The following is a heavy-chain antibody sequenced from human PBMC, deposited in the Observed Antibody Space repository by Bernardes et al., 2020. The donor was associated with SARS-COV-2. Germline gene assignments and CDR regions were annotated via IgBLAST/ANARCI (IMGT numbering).Heavy chain of an antibody. V-gene: IGHV3-23*01. Sequence: GGSLRLSCAASGFTFSSYAMSWVRQAPGKGLEWVSVISGSGGRTYYADSVKGRFTISRDNSKNTLYLQMNSLRAEDTAVYYCAKDLSPLYNYYGMDAWGQGTTVTVSS. CDR1: GFTFSSYA. CDR3: AKDLSPLYNYYGMDA. CDR2: ISGSGGRT. J-gene: IGHJ6*02.